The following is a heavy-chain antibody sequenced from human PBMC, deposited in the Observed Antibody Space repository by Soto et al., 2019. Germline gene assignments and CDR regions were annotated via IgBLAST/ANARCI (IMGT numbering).Heavy chain of an antibody. CDR3: GRDRGTTYYYGSGSYYGGWFDP. V-gene: IGHV1-69*01. CDR2: IIPIFGTA. CDR1: GGTFSSYA. D-gene: IGHD3-10*01. J-gene: IGHJ5*02. Sequence: QVQLVQSGAEVKKPGSSVKVSCKASGGTFSSYAISWVRQAPGQGLEWMGGIIPIFGTANYAQKFQGRVTISADEAPSTAYMDLSSLRSEDRDVYYCGRDRGTTYYYGSGSYYGGWFDPWGQGTLVTVSS.